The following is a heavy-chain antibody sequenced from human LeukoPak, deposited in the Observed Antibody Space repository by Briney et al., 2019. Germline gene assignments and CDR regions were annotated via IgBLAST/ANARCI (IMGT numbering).Heavy chain of an antibody. CDR1: GYTFTSYG. D-gene: IGHD2-21*02. Sequence: ASVKVSCKASGYTFTSYGISWVRQAPGQGLGWMGWISAYNGNTNYAQKLQGRVTMTTDTSTSTAYMELRSLRSDDTAVYYCAGYLAYCGGDCSANWFDPWGQGTLVTVSS. V-gene: IGHV1-18*01. CDR3: AGYLAYCGGDCSANWFDP. CDR2: ISAYNGNT. J-gene: IGHJ5*02.